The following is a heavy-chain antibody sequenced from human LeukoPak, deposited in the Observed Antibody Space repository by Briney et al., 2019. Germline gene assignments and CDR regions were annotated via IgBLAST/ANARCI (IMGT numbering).Heavy chain of an antibody. Sequence: GASVTVSFTASGYTFTAYYVHWVRQAPGQGLEWMGWIHPNSGGTKYAQNFQGRVTMTRDTSISTAYMELSSLRSDDTAVYYCARGDIYWDYWGQGTQVTVSS. CDR2: IHPNSGGT. CDR3: ARGDIYWDY. V-gene: IGHV1-2*02. D-gene: IGHD2-15*01. CDR1: GYTFTAYY. J-gene: IGHJ4*02.